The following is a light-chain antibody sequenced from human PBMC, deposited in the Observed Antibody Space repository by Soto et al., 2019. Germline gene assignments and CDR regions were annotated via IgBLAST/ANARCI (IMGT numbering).Light chain of an antibody. Sequence: QSALTQPPSASGSPGQSVTISCTGTSSDVGGYNYVSWFQQNPGKAPKLIIYEVTKRPSGVPDRFSGSKSGNTASLTVSGLQPEDEADYYCASYGGNSVVFGGGTKLTVL. V-gene: IGLV2-8*01. CDR3: ASYGGNSVV. J-gene: IGLJ2*01. CDR2: EVT. CDR1: SSDVGGYNY.